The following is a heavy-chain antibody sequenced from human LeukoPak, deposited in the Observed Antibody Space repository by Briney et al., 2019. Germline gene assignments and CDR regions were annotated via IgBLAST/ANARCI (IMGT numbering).Heavy chain of an antibody. Sequence: GGSLRLSCAASGFIVSSNYMTWVRQAPGKGLQWVAILFSDRRTFYADTVKGRFTVFRDDSKNTLYLQMNSLRPDDTAVYYCAKDVVIGASYDYGDYIPLPHWGQGTLVTVSS. CDR1: GFIVSSNY. CDR3: AKDVVIGASYDYGDYIPLPH. J-gene: IGHJ1*01. D-gene: IGHD4-17*01. V-gene: IGHV3-66*02. CDR2: LFSDRRT.